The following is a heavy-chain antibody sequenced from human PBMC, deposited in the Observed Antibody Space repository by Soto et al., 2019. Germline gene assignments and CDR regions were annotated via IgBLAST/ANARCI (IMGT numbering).Heavy chain of an antibody. CDR2: IGGRGNSA. CDR1: GFIFTNYA. Sequence: GESLKISCAASGFIFTNYAMNWVRQAPGKGLEWVSVIGGRGNSAYYADSVQGRFTISRDNSKNTLSLQMSSLTADDTAIYYCVREGRGSFDFWGRGTMVTVSS. V-gene: IGHV3-23*01. CDR3: VREGRGSFDF. D-gene: IGHD5-12*01. J-gene: IGHJ3*01.